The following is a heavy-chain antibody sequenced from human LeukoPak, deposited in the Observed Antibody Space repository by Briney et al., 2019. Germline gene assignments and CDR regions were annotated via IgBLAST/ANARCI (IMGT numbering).Heavy chain of an antibody. CDR1: GYTFTSYG. CDR3: ARDGGFGELLSPFDY. D-gene: IGHD3-10*01. Sequence: ASVKVSCKASGYTFTSYGISWVRQAPGQGLEWMGWISAYNGNTNYAQKLQGRVTMTTDTSTSTAYMELRSLRSDDTAVYYCARDGGFGELLSPFDYWGQGTLVTVSS. J-gene: IGHJ4*02. CDR2: ISAYNGNT. V-gene: IGHV1-18*01.